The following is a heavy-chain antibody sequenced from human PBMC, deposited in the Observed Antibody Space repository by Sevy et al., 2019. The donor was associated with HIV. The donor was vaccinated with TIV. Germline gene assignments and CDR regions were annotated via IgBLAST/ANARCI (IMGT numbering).Heavy chain of an antibody. J-gene: IGHJ4*02. V-gene: IGHV3-30*02. CDR2: ISYDAINK. D-gene: IGHD6-13*01. Sequence: GGSLGLSCAASGFTFSYYGMHWVRQAPGKGLEWVTFISYDAINKYYADSVKGRFTISRDNSKNTLYLQMNSLRPEDTALYYCAKNTAAVGTGGFDYWGQGTLVTVSS. CDR1: GFTFSYYG. CDR3: AKNTAAVGTGGFDY.